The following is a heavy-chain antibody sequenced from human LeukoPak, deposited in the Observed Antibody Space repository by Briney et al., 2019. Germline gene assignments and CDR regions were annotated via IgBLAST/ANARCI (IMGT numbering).Heavy chain of an antibody. V-gene: IGHV3-9*03. CDR2: ISWNSGSI. J-gene: IGHJ4*02. Sequence: GRSLRLSCVASGFTFDDYAVHWVRQAPGKGLEWVSGISWNSGSIGYADSVKGRFTISRDNAKNSLYLQMNSLRVEDMAVYYCAKVAHNSWPFYSDYWGQGTLVTVSS. D-gene: IGHD6-13*01. CDR1: GFTFDDYA. CDR3: AKVAHNSWPFYSDY.